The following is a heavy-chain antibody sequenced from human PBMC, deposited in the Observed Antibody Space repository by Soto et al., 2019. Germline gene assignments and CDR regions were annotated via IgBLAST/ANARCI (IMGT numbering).Heavy chain of an antibody. Sequence: QVQLVQSGAEVKKPGSSVKDSCKASGGTFSSYAISWVRQAPGQGLEWMGGIIPIFGTANYAQKFQGRVTITADESTSTAYMELSSLRSEDTAVYYCARGDPYYYGSGSLQGWFDSWGQGTLVTVSS. CDR1: GGTFSSYA. V-gene: IGHV1-69*12. CDR3: ARGDPYYYGSGSLQGWFDS. CDR2: IIPIFGTA. D-gene: IGHD3-10*01. J-gene: IGHJ5*01.